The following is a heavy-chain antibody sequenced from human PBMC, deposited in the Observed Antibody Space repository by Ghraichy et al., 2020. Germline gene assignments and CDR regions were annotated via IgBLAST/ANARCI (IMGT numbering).Heavy chain of an antibody. J-gene: IGHJ5*01. CDR3: ARTRIQLWFDY. Sequence: SETLSLTCSVSGDSISTGGYYWSWIRQHPGKGLEWIGYIYFSGNTKLNPSLKSRVTISVDTSKNQFSLKLSSVTAADTAVYYCARTRIQLWFDYWGQGTLVTVSS. D-gene: IGHD5-18*01. CDR1: GDSISTGGYY. V-gene: IGHV4-31*03. CDR2: IYFSGNT.